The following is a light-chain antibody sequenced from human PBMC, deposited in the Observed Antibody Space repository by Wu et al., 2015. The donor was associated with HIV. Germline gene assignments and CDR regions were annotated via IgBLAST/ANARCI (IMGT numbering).Light chain of an antibody. CDR3: QQSYNTPHM. Sequence: EIVLTQSPATLSLSPGDRATFSCRASQSVNSYLAWYQQKPGQAPRLLIYDASNRAAGIPARFSGSGSGTDFTLTISSLQPEDFATYYCQQSYNTPHMFGQGTKVEIK. V-gene: IGKV3-11*01. J-gene: IGKJ1*01. CDR1: QSVNSY. CDR2: DAS.